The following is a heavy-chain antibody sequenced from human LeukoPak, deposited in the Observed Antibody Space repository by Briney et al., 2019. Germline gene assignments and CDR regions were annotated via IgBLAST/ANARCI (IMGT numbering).Heavy chain of an antibody. Sequence: ASVKVSCKASGYTFTSYAMHWVRQAPGQSVEWMGWINAGNGNTKYSQKFQGRVTITRDTSASTAYMELSSLRSEDTAVYYWVRSGNTAIDYWGQGTLVTVSS. CDR3: VRSGNTAIDY. J-gene: IGHJ4*02. D-gene: IGHD5-18*01. CDR2: INAGNGNT. CDR1: GYTFTSYA. V-gene: IGHV1-3*01.